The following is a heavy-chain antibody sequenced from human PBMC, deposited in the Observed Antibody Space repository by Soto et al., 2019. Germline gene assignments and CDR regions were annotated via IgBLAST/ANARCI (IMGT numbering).Heavy chain of an antibody. V-gene: IGHV3-23*01. CDR2: ISDDSSRK. J-gene: IGHJ5*01. Sequence: EVQLLESGGGLVQPGGSLRLSCAASGFTFSSFEMSWVRQAPGRGLEWVSFISDDSSRKYYADAVKGRFTISRDNSKHTLYLQMNSLTAEDTAVYACVKGGWLDFWGQGTLVTVSS. CDR3: VKGGWLDF. D-gene: IGHD3-16*01. CDR1: GFTFSSFE.